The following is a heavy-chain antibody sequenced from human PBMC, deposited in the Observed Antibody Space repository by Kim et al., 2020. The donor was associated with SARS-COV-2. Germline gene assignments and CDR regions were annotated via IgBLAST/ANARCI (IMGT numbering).Heavy chain of an antibody. CDR2: INHSGST. CDR3: ARDLNRYSSSWYRGRSHGLVSY. CDR1: GGSFSGYY. D-gene: IGHD6-13*01. J-gene: IGHJ4*02. Sequence: SETLSLTCAVYGGSFSGYYWSWIRQPPGKGLEWIGEINHSGSTNYNPSLKSRVTISVDTSKNQFSLKLSSVTAADTAVYYCARDLNRYSSSWYRGRSHGLVSYWGQGTLVTVSS. V-gene: IGHV4-34*01.